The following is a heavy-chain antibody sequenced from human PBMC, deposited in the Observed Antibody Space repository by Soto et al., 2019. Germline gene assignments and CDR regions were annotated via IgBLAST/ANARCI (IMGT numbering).Heavy chain of an antibody. V-gene: IGHV3-23*01. Sequence: GSLRLSCAASGFTLNINDMSWVRQAPGKGLEWVSSISGSDGRTYYADSVKGRFTISRDNSKNTLYLQMSSLRVVDTAVYYCAKYYYASGSNWFDPWGRGTLVTVSS. CDR2: ISGSDGRT. J-gene: IGHJ5*02. CDR1: GFTLNIND. CDR3: AKYYYASGSNWFDP. D-gene: IGHD3-10*01.